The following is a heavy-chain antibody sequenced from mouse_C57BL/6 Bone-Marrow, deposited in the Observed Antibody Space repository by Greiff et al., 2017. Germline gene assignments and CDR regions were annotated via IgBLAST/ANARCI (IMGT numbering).Heavy chain of an antibody. Sequence: QVQLQQPGAELVKPGASVKLSCKASGYTFTSYWMHWVKQRPGQGLEWIGMIHPNSGSTNYNEKFKSKATLTVDKSSSTAYMQLSSLTSEDSAVXYCARRLLLRFYAMDYWGPGTSVTVSS. CDR1: GYTFTSYW. V-gene: IGHV1-64*01. CDR2: IHPNSGST. J-gene: IGHJ4*01. CDR3: ARRLLLRFYAMDY. D-gene: IGHD1-1*01.